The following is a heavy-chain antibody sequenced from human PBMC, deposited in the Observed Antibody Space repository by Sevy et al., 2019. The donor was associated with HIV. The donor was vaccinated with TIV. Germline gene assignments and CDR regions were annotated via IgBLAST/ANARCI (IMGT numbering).Heavy chain of an antibody. D-gene: IGHD3-3*01. CDR2: FDPEDRDPKDGEI. CDR3: ATVSQAGYDLRGVLYGLDV. CDR1: GHSLTDLS. Sequence: ASVKVSCKVSGHSLTDLSIHWVRQAPGKGLEWMGGFDPEDRDPKDGEIIYAQKFQDRVTMTEDTSTDTAYMELTSLRSEDTAMYLCATVSQAGYDLRGVLYGLDVWGQGTTVTVSS. J-gene: IGHJ6*02. V-gene: IGHV1-24*01.